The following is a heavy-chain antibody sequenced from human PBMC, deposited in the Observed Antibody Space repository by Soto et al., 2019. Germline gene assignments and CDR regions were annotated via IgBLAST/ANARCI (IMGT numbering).Heavy chain of an antibody. CDR1: GFTFSSYT. J-gene: IGHJ4*02. CDR3: AAIAAAAIPYYFDY. D-gene: IGHD6-13*01. CDR2: ISGSGGST. V-gene: IGHV3-23*01. Sequence: GSLRLSCAASGFTFSSYTMSWVRQTPGKGLEWVSAISGSGGSTYYADSVKGRFTISRDNSKNTLYLQMNSLRAEDTAVYYCAAIAAAAIPYYFDYWGQGTLVTVSS.